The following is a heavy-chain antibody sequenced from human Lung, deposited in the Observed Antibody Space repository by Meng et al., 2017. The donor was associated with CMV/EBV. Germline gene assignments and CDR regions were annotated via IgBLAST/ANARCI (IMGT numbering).Heavy chain of an antibody. CDR3: ARGDGGNGSDY. D-gene: IGHD4-23*01. Sequence: QVQPVQSGAEVEKPGASVKVSCKASGYTFTNYYMHWVRQAPGQGLEWMGVINPSGGSTNYAQKFQGRLTMTRDTSTSTVYMELSSLRSEDTAVYYCARGDGGNGSDYWGQGTLVTVSS. J-gene: IGHJ4*02. CDR2: INPSGGST. V-gene: IGHV1-46*01. CDR1: GYTFTNYY.